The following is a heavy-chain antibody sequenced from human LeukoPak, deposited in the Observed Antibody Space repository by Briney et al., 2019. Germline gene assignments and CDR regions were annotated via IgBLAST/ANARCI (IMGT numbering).Heavy chain of an antibody. CDR1: GGSISSSSYY. V-gene: IGHV4-39*01. Sequence: TSETLSLTCTVSGGSISSSSYYWGWIRQLPGKGLEWIGSIYYSGSTYYNPSLKSRVTISVDTSKNQFSLKLSSVTAADTAVYYCARFPFHAFDIWGQGTMVTVSS. CDR2: IYYSGST. D-gene: IGHD3-3*02. CDR3: ARFPFHAFDI. J-gene: IGHJ3*02.